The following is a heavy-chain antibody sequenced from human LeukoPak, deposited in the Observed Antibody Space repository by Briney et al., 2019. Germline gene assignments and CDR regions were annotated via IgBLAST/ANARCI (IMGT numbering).Heavy chain of an antibody. CDR2: IYYTGKI. Sequence: SETLSLTCAVSGGSINSHCWGWIRQPPGKGLQWIGDIYYTGKINYNPSLKSRVTITLDTSKDHLPLNLTSVLAADTAIYYCVRRDTGWNYFDYWGQGILVTVSS. CDR3: VRRDTGWNYFDY. V-gene: IGHV4-59*08. CDR1: GGSINSHC. J-gene: IGHJ4*02. D-gene: IGHD6-19*01.